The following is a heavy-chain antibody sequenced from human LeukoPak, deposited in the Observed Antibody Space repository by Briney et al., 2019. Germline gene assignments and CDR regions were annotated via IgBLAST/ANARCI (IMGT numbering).Heavy chain of an antibody. V-gene: IGHV1-69*01. D-gene: IGHD2-2*01. CDR2: IIPIFGTA. CDR3: ARETSLGLHCSSTSCYGGGFDY. CDR1: GGTFSSYA. Sequence: ASVKVSCKASGGTFSSYAISWVRQAPGQGLEWMGGIIPIFGTANYAQEFQGRVTITAGESTSTAYMELSSLRSEDTAVYYCARETSLGLHCSSTSCYGGGFDYWGQGTLVTVSS. J-gene: IGHJ4*02.